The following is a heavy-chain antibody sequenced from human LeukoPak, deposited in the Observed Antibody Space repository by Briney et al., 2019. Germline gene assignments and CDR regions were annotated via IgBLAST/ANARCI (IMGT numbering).Heavy chain of an antibody. CDR1: RFTFSSYA. CDR3: AKSGPVHRYYYYGMDV. D-gene: IGHD2-21*01. CDR2: ISGSGGST. V-gene: IGHV3-23*01. J-gene: IGHJ6*02. Sequence: GGSLRLSCAASRFTFSSYAMSWVRQAPGKGLEWVSAISGSGGSTYYADSVKGRFTISRDNSKNTLYLQMNSLRAEDTAVYYCAKSGPVHRYYYYGMDVWGQGTTVTVSS.